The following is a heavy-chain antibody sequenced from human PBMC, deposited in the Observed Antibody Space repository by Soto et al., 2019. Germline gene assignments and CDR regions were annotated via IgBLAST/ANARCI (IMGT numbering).Heavy chain of an antibody. D-gene: IGHD1-26*01. J-gene: IGHJ5*02. V-gene: IGHV3-30*18. Sequence: PGGSLRLSCASSGFPFSSYGMRWVRQAPGKGLEWVAVISYDGSNKYYADSVKGRFTISRDNSKNTLYLQMNSLRAEDTAVYYCAKPFRISSIVGATTSYRGDWFDPWGQGTLVTVSS. CDR2: ISYDGSNK. CDR3: AKPFRISSIVGATTSYRGDWFDP. CDR1: GFPFSSYG.